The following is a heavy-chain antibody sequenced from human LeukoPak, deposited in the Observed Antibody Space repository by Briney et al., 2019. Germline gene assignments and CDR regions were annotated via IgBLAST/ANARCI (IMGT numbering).Heavy chain of an antibody. D-gene: IGHD6-25*01. J-gene: IGHJ4*02. CDR1: GYSFTGYY. Sequence: GASVKVSCKASGYSFTGYYMHWVRQAPGQGLEWMGWISPNSGDTNYAQKLQGRVTMTRDTTISTAYMEVSGLRSDDTAVYYCARSGNLGFWGQGNRVTVSS. CDR2: ISPNSGDT. CDR3: ARSGNLGF. V-gene: IGHV1-2*02.